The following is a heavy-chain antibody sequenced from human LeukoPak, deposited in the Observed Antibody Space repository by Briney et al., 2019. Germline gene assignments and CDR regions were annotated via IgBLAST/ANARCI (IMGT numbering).Heavy chain of an antibody. J-gene: IGHJ6*02. CDR2: IYYSGST. CDR3: AGLSSGTPPDTAMVTSPAYGMDV. D-gene: IGHD5-18*01. V-gene: IGHV4-59*12. CDR1: GGSINSYY. Sequence: PSETLSLTCTVSGGSINSYYWSWIRQPPGKGLEWIGYIYYSGSTNYNPSLKSRVTISVDTSKNQFSLKLSSVTAADTAVYYCAGLSSGTPPDTAMVTSPAYGMDVWGQGTTVTVSS.